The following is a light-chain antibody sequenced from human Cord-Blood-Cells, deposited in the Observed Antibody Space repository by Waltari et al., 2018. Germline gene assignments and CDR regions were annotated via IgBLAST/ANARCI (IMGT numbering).Light chain of an antibody. CDR2: LGS. V-gene: IGKV2-28*01. CDR1: QSLLHSNGYNY. J-gene: IGKJ4*01. CDR3: MQALQTPLT. Sequence: DIVMTQSLLSLPVTPGEPASISCRSSQSLLHSNGYNYLDWYLQKPGQSPQLLIYLGSNRDSGVPDRFSGSGSGTDFTLKISRVEAEDVGVYYCMQALQTPLTFGGGTKVEIK.